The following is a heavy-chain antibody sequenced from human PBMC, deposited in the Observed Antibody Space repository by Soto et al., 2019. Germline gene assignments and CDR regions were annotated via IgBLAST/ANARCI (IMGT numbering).Heavy chain of an antibody. CDR1: GGSFSGYY. CDR2: INHSGST. D-gene: IGHD3-3*01. V-gene: IGHV4-34*01. Sequence: SETLSLTCAVYGGSFSGYYWSWIRQPPGKGLEWIGEINHSGSTNYNPSLKSRVTISVDTSKNQFSLKLRSVTAADTALYYCARVLTYYDFWSGYHTGHEFDPWGQGTLVTVSS. CDR3: ARVLTYYDFWSGYHTGHEFDP. J-gene: IGHJ5*02.